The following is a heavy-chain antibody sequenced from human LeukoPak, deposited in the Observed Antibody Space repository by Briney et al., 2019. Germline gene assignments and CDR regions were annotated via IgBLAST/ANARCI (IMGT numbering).Heavy chain of an antibody. CDR1: GYTFNSYG. V-gene: IGHV1-18*01. J-gene: IGHJ4*02. CDR3: AVVLPPVPN. Sequence: GASVKVSSKTSGYTFNSYGISWVRQAPGQGLEWMGWISTYTGNTNYAQKLQGRVTMTTDTSTSTAYMEMRSLTSDDTAVYYCAVVLPPVPNWGQGTLVTVSS. CDR2: ISTYTGNT. D-gene: IGHD2-2*01.